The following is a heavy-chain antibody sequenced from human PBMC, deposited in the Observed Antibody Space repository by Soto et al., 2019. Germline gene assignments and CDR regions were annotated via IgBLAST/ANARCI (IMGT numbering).Heavy chain of an antibody. Sequence: QVQLQESGPGLVEPSGTLSLTCAVSGDSITASNWWTWVRQPPGKGLEWIGEIYHNGNTNYNPSLKSRVTISMDKSTNQFSLKLGSVTAADTAVYYCTRDRPEIYPYYAHYGIDVWGQGTAVTVSS. CDR2: IYHNGNT. V-gene: IGHV4-4*02. CDR3: TRDRPEIYPYYAHYGIDV. CDR1: GDSITASNW. J-gene: IGHJ6*02.